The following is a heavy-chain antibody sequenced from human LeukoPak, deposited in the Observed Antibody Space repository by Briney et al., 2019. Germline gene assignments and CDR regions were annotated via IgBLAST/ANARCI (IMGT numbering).Heavy chain of an antibody. CDR3: AREVYYDSRPGFDP. CDR1: GGSFSGYY. J-gene: IGHJ5*02. Sequence: PSETLSLTCAVYGGSFSGYYWSWIRQPPGKGLEWIGEINHSGSTNYNPSLKSRVTISVDTSKNQFSLKLSSVTAADTAVYYCAREVYYDSRPGFDPWGQGTLVTVSS. V-gene: IGHV4-34*01. CDR2: INHSGST. D-gene: IGHD3-22*01.